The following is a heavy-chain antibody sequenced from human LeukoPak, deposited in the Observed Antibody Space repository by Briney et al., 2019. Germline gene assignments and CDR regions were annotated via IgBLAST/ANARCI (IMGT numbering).Heavy chain of an antibody. J-gene: IGHJ4*02. CDR3: ATSTMTTGPYPPPRYVY. CDR1: GGSITHYF. Sequence: SETLSLTCTVSGGSITHYFWTWIRQPPGKGPEFIGYISYSGNTYYNPSLKSRVTISVDTSKNQFSLKLTSVTAADTAVYYSATSTMTTGPYPPPRYVYWGQGSLVTVSS. D-gene: IGHD5/OR15-5a*01. V-gene: IGHV4-59*03. CDR2: ISYSGNT.